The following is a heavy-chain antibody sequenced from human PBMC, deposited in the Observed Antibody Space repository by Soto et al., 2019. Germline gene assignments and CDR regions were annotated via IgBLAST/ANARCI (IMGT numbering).Heavy chain of an antibody. V-gene: IGHV3-21*01. Sequence: EVQLVESGGGLVKPGGSLRLSCAASGFTFSSYSMNWVRQAPGKGLEWVSSISSSSSYIYYADSVKGRFTISRDNAMHSLYLQMNSLRAEDTAVYYCARDSGNYGSGSYYKPFDPWGQGTLVTVSS. CDR1: GFTFSSYS. CDR3: ARDSGNYGSGSYYKPFDP. CDR2: ISSSSSYI. D-gene: IGHD3-10*01. J-gene: IGHJ5*02.